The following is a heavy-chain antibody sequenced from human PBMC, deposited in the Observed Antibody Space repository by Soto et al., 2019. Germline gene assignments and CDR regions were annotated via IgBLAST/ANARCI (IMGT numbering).Heavy chain of an antibody. J-gene: IGHJ5*01. CDR1: GYSFTSYW. CDR3: ARNDYNGNSIDF. Sequence: GESLKISCKGSGYSFTSYWISWVRQMPGKGLEWMGRIDPSGSYTNYSPSFQGHVTISADKSINTAYLQWNSLKASDTAIYYCARNDYNGNSIDFWGRGAMVTVSS. V-gene: IGHV5-10-1*01. D-gene: IGHD4-4*01. CDR2: IDPSGSYT.